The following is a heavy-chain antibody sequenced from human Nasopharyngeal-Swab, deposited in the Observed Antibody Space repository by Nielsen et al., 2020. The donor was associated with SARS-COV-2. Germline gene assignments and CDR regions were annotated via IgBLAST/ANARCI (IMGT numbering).Heavy chain of an antibody. J-gene: IGHJ4*02. V-gene: IGHV1-18*01. Sequence: ASVKVSCKASGYTFTSDGISWVRQAPGQGLEWMGWISGYNGFTNYAQKFQGRVTMTTDTSTSTAYMELRSLTSDDTAVYYCARTSVDEYDRSGNLISAYHYWGQGTLVTVSS. CDR2: ISGYNGFT. CDR1: GYTFTSDG. D-gene: IGHD3-22*01. CDR3: ARTSVDEYDRSGNLISAYHY.